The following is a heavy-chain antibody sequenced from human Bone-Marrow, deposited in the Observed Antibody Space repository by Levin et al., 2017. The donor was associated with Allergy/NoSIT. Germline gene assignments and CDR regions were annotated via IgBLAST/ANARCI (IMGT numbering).Heavy chain of an antibody. Sequence: PGGSLRLSCAASGFTFDDYAMHWVRQAPGKGLEWVSGISWNSGSIGYADSVKGRFTISRDNAKNSLYLQMNSLRAEDTALYYCAKGFYSEAIVGASFRPDDDYGMDVWGQGTTVTVSS. CDR1: GFTFDDYA. CDR2: ISWNSGSI. CDR3: AKGFYSEAIVGASFRPDDDYGMDV. V-gene: IGHV3-9*01. D-gene: IGHD1-26*01. J-gene: IGHJ6*02.